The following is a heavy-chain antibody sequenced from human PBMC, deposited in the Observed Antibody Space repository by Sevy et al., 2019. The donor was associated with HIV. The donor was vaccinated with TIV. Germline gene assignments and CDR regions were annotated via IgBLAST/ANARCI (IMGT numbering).Heavy chain of an antibody. J-gene: IGHJ6*02. CDR1: GFTFSSYA. CDR3: ARASFTYGYYYGMDV. D-gene: IGHD3-10*01. V-gene: IGHV3-30-3*01. Sequence: GGSLRLTCAASGFTFSSYAMHWVRRAPGKGLEWVAVLSYDGSNKDYADSVKGRFTISRDNSKNTLYLQMNSLRAEDTAVYYCARASFTYGYYYGMDVWGQGTTVTVSS. CDR2: LSYDGSNK.